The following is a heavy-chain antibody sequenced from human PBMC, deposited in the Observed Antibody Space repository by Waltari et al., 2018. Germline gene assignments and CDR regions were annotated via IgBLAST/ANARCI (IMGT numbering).Heavy chain of an antibody. D-gene: IGHD6-6*01. V-gene: IGHV5-51*01. Sequence: EVQLVQSGAEVKKPGESLKISCKGSGYSFTSYWIGWVRQMPGKGLEWMGIIYPGDSDTRYSPSFQGQVTISADKSISTAYLQWSSLKASDTAMYYCARLDDFWMSGRSIAARRPRGWFDPWGQGTLVTVSS. J-gene: IGHJ5*02. CDR3: ARLDDFWMSGRSIAARRPRGWFDP. CDR2: IYPGDSDT. CDR1: GYSFTSYW.